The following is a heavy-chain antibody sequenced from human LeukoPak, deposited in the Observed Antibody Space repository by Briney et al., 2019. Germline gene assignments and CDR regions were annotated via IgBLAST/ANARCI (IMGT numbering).Heavy chain of an antibody. D-gene: IGHD3-22*01. Sequence: SVKVSCKASGGTFSSYAISWVRQAPGQGLEWMGRIIPIFGTANYAQKFQGRVTITTDESTSTAYMELSSLRSEDTAVYYCARVPNYYDSSGAAFDIWGQGTMVTVSS. J-gene: IGHJ3*02. V-gene: IGHV1-69*05. CDR1: GGTFSSYA. CDR3: ARVPNYYDSSGAAFDI. CDR2: IIPIFGTA.